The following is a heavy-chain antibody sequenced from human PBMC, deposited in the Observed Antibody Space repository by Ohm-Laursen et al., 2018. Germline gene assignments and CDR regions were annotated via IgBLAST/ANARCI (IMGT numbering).Heavy chain of an antibody. D-gene: IGHD3-22*01. CDR3: ARVRSYYDISGYYFGVDY. CDR1: GGSFSGHY. J-gene: IGHJ4*02. Sequence: SDTLSLTCAVYGGSFSGHYWSWIRQPPGKGLEWIGEINHSGSTKYNPSLKSRVTISLDTSKNQFSLKLSSVAAADTAMYYCARVRSYYDISGYYFGVDYWGQGTLVTVSS. V-gene: IGHV4-34*01. CDR2: INHSGST.